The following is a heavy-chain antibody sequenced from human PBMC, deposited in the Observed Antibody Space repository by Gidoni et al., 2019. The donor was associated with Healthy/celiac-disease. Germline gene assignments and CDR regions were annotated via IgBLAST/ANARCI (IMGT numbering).Heavy chain of an antibody. CDR1: VFPFDDYA. D-gene: IGHD1-7*01. CDR3: TRDSLDWNYGFDP. J-gene: IGHJ5*02. CDR2: IRSKAYGGTT. V-gene: IGHV3-49*03. Sequence: EVQLVESGGGLVQPGRSLRLSCTASVFPFDDYAMSWFRQAPGKGLEWVGFIRSKAYGGTTEYAASVKGRFTISRDDSKSIAYLQMNSLKTEDTAVYYCTRDSLDWNYGFDPWGQGTLVTVSS.